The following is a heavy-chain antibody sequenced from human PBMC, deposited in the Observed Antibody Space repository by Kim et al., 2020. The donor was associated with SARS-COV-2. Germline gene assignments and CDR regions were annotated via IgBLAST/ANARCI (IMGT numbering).Heavy chain of an antibody. Sequence: KGRFTISRDNSKNTLYLQMNSLRAEDTAVYYCAKGTYDILTGSGYGMDVWGQGTTVTVSS. J-gene: IGHJ6*02. V-gene: IGHV3-23*01. D-gene: IGHD3-9*01. CDR3: AKGTYDILTGSGYGMDV.